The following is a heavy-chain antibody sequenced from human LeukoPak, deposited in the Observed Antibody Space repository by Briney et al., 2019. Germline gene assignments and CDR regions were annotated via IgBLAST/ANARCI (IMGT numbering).Heavy chain of an antibody. J-gene: IGHJ4*02. D-gene: IGHD1-14*01. Sequence: SGPTLVNPTQTLTLTCTFSGFSRSTTGVGVGWIRQPPGKALEWLALIYWDDDKRYSPSLKRRLTIFKDTSYNQVVLVMTDLDPVDTATYYCAHRRSAYDWNHGDFDYWGQGTLVTVSS. CDR3: AHRRSAYDWNHGDFDY. CDR1: GFSRSTTGVG. CDR2: IYWDDDK. V-gene: IGHV2-5*02.